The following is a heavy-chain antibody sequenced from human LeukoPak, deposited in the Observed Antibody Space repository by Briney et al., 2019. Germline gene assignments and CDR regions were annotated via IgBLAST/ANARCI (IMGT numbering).Heavy chain of an antibody. CDR3: ARDGDSSGWFSWFDP. D-gene: IGHD6-19*01. V-gene: IGHV1-2*04. J-gene: IGHJ5*02. CDR1: GYTFTGYY. Sequence: ASVKVSCKASGYTFTGYYMHWVRQAPGQGLEWMGWINPNSGGTNYAQKFQGWVTMTRDTSISTAYMELSRLRSDDTAVCYCARDGDSSGWFSWFDPWGQGTLVTVSS. CDR2: INPNSGGT.